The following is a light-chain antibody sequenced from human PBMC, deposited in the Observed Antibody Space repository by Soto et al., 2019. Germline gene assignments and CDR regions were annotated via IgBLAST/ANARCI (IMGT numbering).Light chain of an antibody. Sequence: DIQMTQSPSSLSASVGDRVTITCRASQGISTFLAWFQQKPGTAPKLLIYHASTLESGVPSRFSGSGSGTEFTLTISSLQPDDFATYYCQQYMSYSFGQGTKVDIK. V-gene: IGKV1-16*01. J-gene: IGKJ1*01. CDR3: QQYMSYS. CDR2: HAS. CDR1: QGISTF.